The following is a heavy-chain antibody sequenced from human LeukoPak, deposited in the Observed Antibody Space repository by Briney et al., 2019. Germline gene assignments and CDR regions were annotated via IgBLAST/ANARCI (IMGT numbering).Heavy chain of an antibody. Sequence: SETLSLTCAVYGGSFSGYYWSWIRQPPGKGLEWIGEINHSGSTNYNPSLKSRVTISVDTSKNQFSLKLSSVTAADTAVYYCARDDYRGVTNFDPWGQGTLVTVSS. V-gene: IGHV4-34*01. J-gene: IGHJ5*02. CDR2: INHSGST. CDR3: ARDDYRGVTNFDP. D-gene: IGHD3-10*01. CDR1: GGSFSGYY.